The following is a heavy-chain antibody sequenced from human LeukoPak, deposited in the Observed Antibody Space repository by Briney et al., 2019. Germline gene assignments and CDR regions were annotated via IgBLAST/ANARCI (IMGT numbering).Heavy chain of an antibody. CDR3: AKDPYNSGKNWFDP. V-gene: IGHV3-23*01. J-gene: IGHJ5*02. CDR2: ISGSAGST. D-gene: IGHD3-10*01. CDR1: GFTFSDHY. Sequence: GGSLRLSCAASGFTFSDHYIDWVRQAPGKGLEWVSTISGSAGSTYYADSVKGRFTISRDNSKNTLYLQMNSLRAEDTAVYYCAKDPYNSGKNWFDPWGQGTLVTVSS.